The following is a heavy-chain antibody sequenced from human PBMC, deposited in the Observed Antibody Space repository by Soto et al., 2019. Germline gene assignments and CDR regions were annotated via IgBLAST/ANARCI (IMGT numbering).Heavy chain of an antibody. CDR1: GGTFSSYA. CDR2: IIPIFGTA. V-gene: IGHV1-69*13. CDR3: ARVVAAAGTLDY. Sequence: ASVKVSCKASGGTFSSYAISWVRQAPGQGLEWMGGIIPIFGTANYAQKFQGRVTITADESTSTAYMELSSLRSEDTAVYYCARVVAAAGTLDYWGQGTLVTVSS. J-gene: IGHJ4*02. D-gene: IGHD6-13*01.